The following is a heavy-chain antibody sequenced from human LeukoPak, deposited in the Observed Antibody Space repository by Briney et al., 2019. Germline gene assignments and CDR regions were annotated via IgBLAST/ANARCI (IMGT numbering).Heavy chain of an antibody. CDR2: IRGSGEIS. CDR3: AKRFLVGAPSAFDV. J-gene: IGHJ3*01. Sequence: PGGSLRLSCAASGFTFRNYDMIWVRQAPGKGLEWVSVIRGSGEISYYADSVKGRFTISRDNVKNTLYLQMSSLRAEDTAVYYCAKRFLVGAPSAFDVWGQGTMVTVSS. CDR1: GFTFRNYD. D-gene: IGHD1-26*01. V-gene: IGHV3-23*01.